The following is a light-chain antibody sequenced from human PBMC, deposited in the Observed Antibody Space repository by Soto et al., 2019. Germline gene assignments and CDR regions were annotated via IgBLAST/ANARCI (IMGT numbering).Light chain of an antibody. Sequence: QSALTQPRSVSGSPGQSVTISCTGTSSDVGSYNYVSWYQQHPGKAPKLMIYDVTKRPSGVPDRFSGSKSGNTASLTISGLQAEDEADYSCCSYAGRDTYVVFGGGTKLTVL. V-gene: IGLV2-11*01. CDR2: DVT. CDR1: SSDVGSYNY. J-gene: IGLJ2*01. CDR3: CSYAGRDTYVV.